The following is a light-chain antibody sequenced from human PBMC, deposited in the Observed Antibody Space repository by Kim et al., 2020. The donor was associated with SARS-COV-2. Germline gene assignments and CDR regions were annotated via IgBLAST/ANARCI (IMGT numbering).Light chain of an antibody. CDR3: VLYVGRGIWV. CDR1: SGSVSTNYY. J-gene: IGLJ3*02. V-gene: IGLV8-61*01. CDR2: STD. Sequence: GGTVTLTGGLSSGSVSTNYYPSWFQQTPGQTPRTLIYSTDIRSSGVPDRFSGSILGNKAALTITGAQADDESDYYCVLYVGRGIWVFGGGTQLTVL.